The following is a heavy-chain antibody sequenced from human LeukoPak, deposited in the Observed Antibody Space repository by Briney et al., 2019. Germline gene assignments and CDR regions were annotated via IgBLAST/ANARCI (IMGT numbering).Heavy chain of an antibody. CDR3: GRDLLLGRRSLGT. CDR1: GFTSTDYW. J-gene: IGHJ5*02. CDR2: IRTDGRET. V-gene: IGHV3-74*01. Sequence: GGSLRLSSAAPGFTSTDYWLHWVRQAPGQGLVWVSRIRTDGRETNYADSVQGRFIVSRDSTENTLYLQMNGLRAEDTAVSYSGRDLLLGRRSLGTWGRGTLVTVSS. D-gene: IGHD2-15*01.